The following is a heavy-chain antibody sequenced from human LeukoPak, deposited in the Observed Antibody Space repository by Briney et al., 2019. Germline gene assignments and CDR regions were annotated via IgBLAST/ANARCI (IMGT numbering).Heavy chain of an antibody. Sequence: SETLSLTCTVSGGSISNSFWSWIRQSPGKGLEWIAYIYYTGNTKYNPSLRSRVTISVDTSKNQFSLRLTSVTADDTAVYYCARDSGSSPTFDYWGQGTLVTVSS. J-gene: IGHJ4*02. CDR3: ARDSGSSPTFDY. D-gene: IGHD1-26*01. CDR2: IYYTGNT. V-gene: IGHV4-59*01. CDR1: GGSISNSF.